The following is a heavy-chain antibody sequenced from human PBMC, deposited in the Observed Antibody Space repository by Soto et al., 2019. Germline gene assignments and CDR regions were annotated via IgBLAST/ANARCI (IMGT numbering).Heavy chain of an antibody. D-gene: IGHD2-15*01. CDR2: ISNRGDT. J-gene: IGHJ3*02. CDR1: GFIVSDTY. V-gene: IGHV3-66*01. Sequence: PGGSLILSCAASGFIVSDTYMNWVRQAPGKGLEWVSVISNRGDTYYADSVKGRFSLSRDISTNTLHLQMNSLSAEDTAVYYCAREPRYCRGGSCSITGDAFDIWGQGTMVTVSS. CDR3: AREPRYCRGGSCSITGDAFDI.